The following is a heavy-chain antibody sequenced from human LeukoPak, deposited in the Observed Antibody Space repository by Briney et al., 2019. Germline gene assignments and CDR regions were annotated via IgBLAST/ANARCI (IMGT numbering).Heavy chain of an antibody. CDR3: ARGGFYGHPFEF. D-gene: IGHD3-10*01. V-gene: IGHV4-4*07. CDR1: GGSISSYY. Sequence: PSETLSLTCTVSGGSISSYYWSWIRQPAGKGLEWIGRIYTSGSTNYNPSLKSRVTMSVDTSKNQISLNLNSVIAADTAMYFCARGGFYGHPFEFGGQGILVIVSA. CDR2: IYTSGST. J-gene: IGHJ4*02.